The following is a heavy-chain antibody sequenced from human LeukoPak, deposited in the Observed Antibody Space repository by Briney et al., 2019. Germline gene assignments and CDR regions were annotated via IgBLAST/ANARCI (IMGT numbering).Heavy chain of an antibody. CDR1: GFTFSSYA. CDR2: ISSSTTSI. Sequence: GGSLRLSCAASGFTFSSYAMSWVRQAPGKGLEWVSYISSSTTSIYYADSVKGRFTISRDNAKNSLYLQMNSLRAEDTAVYYCARDHYGSESYVYGMDVWGQGTTVTVSS. D-gene: IGHD3-10*01. J-gene: IGHJ6*02. V-gene: IGHV3-48*04. CDR3: ARDHYGSESYVYGMDV.